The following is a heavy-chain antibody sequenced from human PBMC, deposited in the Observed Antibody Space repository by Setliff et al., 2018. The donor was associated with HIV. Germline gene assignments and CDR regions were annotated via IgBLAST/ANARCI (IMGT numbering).Heavy chain of an antibody. V-gene: IGHV1-46*01. Sequence: ASVKVSCKASGGTFTSYDMHWVRQAPGQGLEWMGIINPSGGSTSYAKKFQGRVTMTRDTSTSTVYMELSSLRSEDTAVYYCARVYGSGSSPGAFDIWGQGTMVTVSS. J-gene: IGHJ3*02. CDR1: GGTFTSYD. CDR2: INPSGGST. D-gene: IGHD3-10*01. CDR3: ARVYGSGSSPGAFDI.